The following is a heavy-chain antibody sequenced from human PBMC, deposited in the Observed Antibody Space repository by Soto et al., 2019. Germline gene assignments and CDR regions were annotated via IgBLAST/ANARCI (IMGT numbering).Heavy chain of an antibody. CDR1: GFIFSSFS. V-gene: IGHV3-48*02. D-gene: IGHD3-16*01. J-gene: IGHJ4*02. CDR3: ARDFAYAFDY. Sequence: EVQLVESGGGLVQPGGSLPLSCAASGFIFSSFSMNWIRQAPGKGLELLSYIRSASNHIGYAYSVRGRFTLSSAIAKNSLSLQMSSLRDEDTAFYYSARDFAYAFDYWGEGTLVTVS. CDR2: IRSASNHI.